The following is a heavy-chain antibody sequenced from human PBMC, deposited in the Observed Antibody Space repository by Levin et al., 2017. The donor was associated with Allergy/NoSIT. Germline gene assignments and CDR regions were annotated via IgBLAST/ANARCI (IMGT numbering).Heavy chain of an antibody. CDR1: GFIFSRYA. D-gene: IGHD2-8*02. Sequence: GESLKISCAASGFIFSRYAMSWVRQAPGKGLEWVSAIRGSGVGTFYADSVKGRFTISRDNSKNTLYLQMNSLRADDTAVYYGATGGQLVEFDFWAQGTLVTVSS. J-gene: IGHJ4*02. CDR2: IRGSGVGT. V-gene: IGHV3-23*01. CDR3: ATGGQLVEFDF.